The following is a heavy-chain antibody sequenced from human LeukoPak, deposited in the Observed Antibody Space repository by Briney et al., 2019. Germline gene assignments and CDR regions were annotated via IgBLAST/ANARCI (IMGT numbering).Heavy chain of an antibody. CDR1: GFTFSRDW. Sequence: PGGSLSLSCAASGFTFSRDWMPWVRQAPGKGLVWVSRISDDGSITTYAESVQGRFTISRDNAKSTVFLQVNSLRVEDTAVYFCVRRYYEYNVYGRHFDIWGQGILVTVSS. V-gene: IGHV3-74*03. CDR3: VRRYYEYNVYGRHFDI. CDR2: ISDDGSIT. D-gene: IGHD5/OR15-5a*01. J-gene: IGHJ4*02.